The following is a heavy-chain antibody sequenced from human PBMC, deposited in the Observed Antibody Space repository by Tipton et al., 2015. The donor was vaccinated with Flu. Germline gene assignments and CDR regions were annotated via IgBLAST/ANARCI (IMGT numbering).Heavy chain of an antibody. J-gene: IGHJ4*02. CDR2: ITGHNGNT. D-gene: IGHD3-10*01. Sequence: QSGAEVKKPGASVKVSFKASGYSLNSYVISWVRQAPGQWLEWMGWITGHNGNTNYAQKFQGRVTMTTDTSTSTAYMGLMSLRSDDTAVYYCAREYHYGSGSYPYYFDYWSQGTLVTVSS. V-gene: IGHV1-18*01. CDR3: AREYHYGSGSYPYYFDY. CDR1: GYSLNSYV.